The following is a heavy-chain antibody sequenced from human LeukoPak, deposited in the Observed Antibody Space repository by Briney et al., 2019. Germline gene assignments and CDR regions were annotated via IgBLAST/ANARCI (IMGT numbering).Heavy chain of an antibody. CDR3: AKRHSGHYDILSGPNWYFDL. Sequence: GGSLRLSCAASGFTFSSYGMSWVRQAPGKGLEWVSGISGSGGSIYYADSVKGRFTISRDNSKNTLYLQMNSLRAEDTAVYYCAKRHSGHYDILSGPNWYFDLWGRGTLVTVSS. J-gene: IGHJ2*01. CDR1: GFTFSSYG. D-gene: IGHD3-9*01. CDR2: ISGSGGSI. V-gene: IGHV3-23*01.